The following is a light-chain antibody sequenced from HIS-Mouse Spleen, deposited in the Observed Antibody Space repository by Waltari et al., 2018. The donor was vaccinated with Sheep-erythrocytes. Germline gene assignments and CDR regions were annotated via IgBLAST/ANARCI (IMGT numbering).Light chain of an antibody. Sequence: DIQMTQSPSSLSASVGDRVTITCRASQSISSYLNWYQQKPVKAPKLLIYAASSLQSGVPSMFSGNGSGTDFTLTISSLQPEDFATYYCQPSYSTLYTFGQGTKLEIK. V-gene: IGKV1-39*01. CDR1: QSISSY. CDR2: AAS. J-gene: IGKJ2*01. CDR3: QPSYSTLYT.